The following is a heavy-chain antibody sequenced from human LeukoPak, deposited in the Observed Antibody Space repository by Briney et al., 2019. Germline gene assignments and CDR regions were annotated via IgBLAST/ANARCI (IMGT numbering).Heavy chain of an antibody. CDR1: GFTFSGAW. J-gene: IGHJ6*03. Sequence: GGSLRLSCTASGFTFSGAWMTWVRQAPGKGLEWVANVNQGGTEKYYVDSVKGRFTISRDNAENSLYLQMNSLRAEDTAVYYCAREHYFYHMDGWGEGTTVTVSS. CDR2: VNQGGTEK. CDR3: AREHYFYHMDG. V-gene: IGHV3-7*01.